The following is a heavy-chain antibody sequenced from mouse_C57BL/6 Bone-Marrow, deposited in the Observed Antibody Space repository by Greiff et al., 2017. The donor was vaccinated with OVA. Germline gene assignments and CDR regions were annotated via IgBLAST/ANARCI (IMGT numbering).Heavy chain of an antibody. CDR3: ARPLYDYAFYWYFDV. J-gene: IGHJ1*03. CDR1: GFTFSDYG. V-gene: IGHV5-17*01. D-gene: IGHD2-4*01. CDR2: ISSGSSTI. Sequence: EVMLVESGGGLVKPGGSLKLSCAASGFTFSDYGMHWVRQAPEKGLEWVAYISSGSSTIYYADTVKGRFTISRDNAKNTLFLQMTSLRSEDTAMYYCARPLYDYAFYWYFDVWGTGTTVTVSS.